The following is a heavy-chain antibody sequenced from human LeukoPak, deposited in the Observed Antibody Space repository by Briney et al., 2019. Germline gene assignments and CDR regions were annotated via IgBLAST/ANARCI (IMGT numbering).Heavy chain of an antibody. D-gene: IGHD5-24*01. CDR3: AKGGLRAGYSYAS. CDR2: ISDTARLS. Sequence: GGALRLSCAASGVTFSSAAMSWVRQAPEKGLERVAAISDTARLSYCADSVNGRCTIPRGNAKNTLSLQMNSLRAADTAVYSCAKGGLRAGYSYASWGQGTLVTVSS. CDR1: GVTFSSAA. V-gene: IGHV3-23*01. J-gene: IGHJ5*02.